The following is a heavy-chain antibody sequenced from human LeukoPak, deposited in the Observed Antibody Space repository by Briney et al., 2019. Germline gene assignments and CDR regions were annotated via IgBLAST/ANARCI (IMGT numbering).Heavy chain of an antibody. J-gene: IGHJ6*03. CDR2: INSDGSST. V-gene: IGHV3-74*01. D-gene: IGHD3-16*01. Sequence: GGSLRLSCAASGFTFSSYWMHWVRQAPGKGLVWVSRINSDGSSTSYADSVKGRFTISRDNAKNTLYLQMNSLRAEDTAVYYCARGDHYVWGTHYMDVWGKGTTVTVSS. CDR1: GFTFSSYW. CDR3: ARGDHYVWGTHYMDV.